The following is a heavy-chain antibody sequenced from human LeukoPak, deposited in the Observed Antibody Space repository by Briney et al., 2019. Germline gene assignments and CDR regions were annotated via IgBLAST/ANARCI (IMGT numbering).Heavy chain of an antibody. CDR1: GYTFTGYY. D-gene: IGHD5-12*01. CDR3: ARTGYSGYPLSFDY. V-gene: IGHV1-2*02. CDR2: INPNSGGT. J-gene: IGHJ4*02. Sequence: ASVKASCKASGYTFTGYYMHWVRQAPGQGLEWMGWINPNSGGTNYAQKFQGRVTITRDTSASTAYMELSSLRSEDMAVYYCARTGYSGYPLSFDYWGQGTLVTVSS.